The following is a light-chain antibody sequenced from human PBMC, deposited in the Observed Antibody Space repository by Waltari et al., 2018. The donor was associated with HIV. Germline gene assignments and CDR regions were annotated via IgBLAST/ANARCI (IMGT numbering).Light chain of an antibody. Sequence: QSVLTQPPSASGTPGQRVTIPCSGSSSNIRSNAVNWYQQLPGTAPKPLIYSNNQRPSGVPDRFSGSKSGTSASLAISGLQSDDEADYYCAAWDDSLNDSYVFGPGTKVTVL. J-gene: IGLJ1*01. V-gene: IGLV1-44*01. CDR1: SSNIRSNA. CDR2: SNN. CDR3: AAWDDSLNDSYV.